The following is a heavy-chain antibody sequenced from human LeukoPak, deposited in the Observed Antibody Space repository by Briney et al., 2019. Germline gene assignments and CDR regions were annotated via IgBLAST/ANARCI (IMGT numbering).Heavy chain of an antibody. CDR2: ISGSGGST. J-gene: IGHJ4*02. V-gene: IGHV3-23*01. CDR1: GFTFSSYA. D-gene: IGHD3-3*01. Sequence: PGGSLRLSCAASGFTFSSYAMSWVRQAPGKGLEWVSAISGSGGSTYYADSVKGRFTIFRDNSKNTLYLQMNSLRAEDTAVYYCAKDPSVVIILNYFDYWGQGTLVTVSS. CDR3: AKDPSVVIILNYFDY.